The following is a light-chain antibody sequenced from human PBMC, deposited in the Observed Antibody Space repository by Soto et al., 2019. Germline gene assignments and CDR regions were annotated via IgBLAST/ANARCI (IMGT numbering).Light chain of an antibody. V-gene: IGKV1-5*03. J-gene: IGKJ1*01. CDR1: QGISSW. CDR2: KAS. CDR3: QQHTT. Sequence: DIQMTQSPSTLSASVGDRVTITCRGSQGISSWLAWYQQKPGKAPRLLIYKASSLASGVPSRFSGSGSGTEFPLTISSLQPEDVATYHCQQHTTFGQGTKVEI.